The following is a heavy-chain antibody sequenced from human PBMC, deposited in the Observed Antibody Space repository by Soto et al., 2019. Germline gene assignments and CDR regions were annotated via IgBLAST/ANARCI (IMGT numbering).Heavy chain of an antibody. Sequence: QVQLVQSGAEVKKPGSSVKVSCKSSGGTYSPYTINCVRQAPGKRHEWLVRIIPFLGVTNYGLKLQARVTIAAVKAKNASYMELIGLRLEATAAYSCARAWESSVSTGSFGGLWAQGTRVTVSS. J-gene: IGHJ4*02. V-gene: IGHV1-69*02. D-gene: IGHD3-16*01. CDR3: ARAWESSVSTGSFGGL. CDR1: GGTYSPYT. CDR2: IIPFLGVT.